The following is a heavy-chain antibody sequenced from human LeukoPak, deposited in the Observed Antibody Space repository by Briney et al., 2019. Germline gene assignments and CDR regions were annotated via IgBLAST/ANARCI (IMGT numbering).Heavy chain of an antibody. CDR3: AKDMRPNTDTSSWYDY. Sequence: GGSLRLSCAASGFTFDDYAMHWVRQAPGKGLEWVSLINGDCVSTYYADSVKGRFTLSRDNSKNSLYLQMNSLRTEDTALYYCAKDMRPNTDTSSWYDYWGQGTLVTVSS. CDR2: INGDCVST. J-gene: IGHJ4*02. D-gene: IGHD6-19*01. CDR1: GFTFDDYA. V-gene: IGHV3-43*02.